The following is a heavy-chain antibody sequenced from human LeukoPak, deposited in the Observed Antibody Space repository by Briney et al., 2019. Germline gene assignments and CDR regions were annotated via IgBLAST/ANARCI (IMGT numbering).Heavy chain of an antibody. CDR1: GASFSSYY. CDR3: AKADGSSGWFDP. Sequence: PSETLSLTCTVSGASFSSYYWSWIRQPPGKGLEWIGYIFYTGSTNYNPSLKSRVIISVDTSKNQFSLKLSSVTAADTAVYYCAKADGSSGWFDPWGQGTLVTVSS. V-gene: IGHV4-59*01. CDR2: IFYTGST. D-gene: IGHD6-6*01. J-gene: IGHJ5*02.